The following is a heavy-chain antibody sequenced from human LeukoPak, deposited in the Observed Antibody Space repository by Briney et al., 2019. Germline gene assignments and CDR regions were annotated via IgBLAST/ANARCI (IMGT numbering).Heavy chain of an antibody. D-gene: IGHD2-2*01. V-gene: IGHV3-23*01. CDR3: VKDRPCTTCFPSDY. CDR2: ISSSGSNT. J-gene: IGHJ4*02. CDR1: GLTFNTYS. Sequence: PGGSLRLSCGPSGLTFNTYSMSWVRQAPGKGLEWLSSISSSGSNTYYGDSVKGRFTISRDNSKNTVSLQMNSLRADDTAVYYCVKDRPCTTCFPSDYWGQGTLVTVSS.